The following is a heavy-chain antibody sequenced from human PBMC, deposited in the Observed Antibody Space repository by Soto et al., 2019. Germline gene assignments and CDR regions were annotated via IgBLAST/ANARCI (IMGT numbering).Heavy chain of an antibody. J-gene: IGHJ5*02. CDR2: ISAYNGNT. Sequence: ASVKVSCKASGYTFTSYGISWVRQAPGQGLEWMGWISAYNGNTNYAQKLRGRVTMTTDTSTSTAYMELRSLRSDDTAVYYCARYPPPVRFLEWSQRFDPWGQGTLVTVSS. CDR3: ARYPPPVRFLEWSQRFDP. V-gene: IGHV1-18*04. CDR1: GYTFTSYG. D-gene: IGHD3-3*01.